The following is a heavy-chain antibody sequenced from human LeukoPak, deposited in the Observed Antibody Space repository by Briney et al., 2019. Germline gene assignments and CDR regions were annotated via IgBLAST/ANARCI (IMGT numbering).Heavy chain of an antibody. V-gene: IGHV5-51*01. J-gene: IGHJ4*02. CDR1: GYSLTSYW. CDR3: ARRGYYGSGSYYLDY. D-gene: IGHD3-10*01. Sequence: GESLKISCKGSGYSLTSYWIGWVRQMPGKGLEWMGIIYPGDSDTRYSPSFQGQVTISADKSISTAYLQWSSLKASDTAMYYCARRGYYGSGSYYLDYWGQGTLVTVSS. CDR2: IYPGDSDT.